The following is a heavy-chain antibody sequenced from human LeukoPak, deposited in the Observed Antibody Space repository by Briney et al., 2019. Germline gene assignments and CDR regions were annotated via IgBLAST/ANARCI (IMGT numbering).Heavy chain of an antibody. CDR3: ARRGYDFWSGSGAYYMDV. CDR2: IKQDGSEK. J-gene: IGHJ6*03. Sequence: SGGSLRLSCAAPGFTFSSYWMSWVRQAPGKGLEWVANIKQDGSEKYYVDSVKGRFTISRDNAKNSLYLQMNSLRAEDTAVYYCARRGYDFWSGSGAYYMDVWGKGTTVTVSS. D-gene: IGHD3-3*01. CDR1: GFTFSSYW. V-gene: IGHV3-7*01.